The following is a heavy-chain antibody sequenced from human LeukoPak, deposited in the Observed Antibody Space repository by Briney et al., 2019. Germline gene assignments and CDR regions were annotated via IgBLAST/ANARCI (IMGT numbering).Heavy chain of an antibody. Sequence: ASVKVSCKASGHTFTGYYMHWVRQAPGQGLEWMGWINPNSGGTNYAQKFQGRVTMTRDTSISTAYVELSRLRSDDTAVYYCARDPYGSGSYYGDAFDIWGQGTMVTVSS. CDR1: GHTFTGYY. D-gene: IGHD3-10*01. V-gene: IGHV1-2*02. J-gene: IGHJ3*02. CDR3: ARDPYGSGSYYGDAFDI. CDR2: INPNSGGT.